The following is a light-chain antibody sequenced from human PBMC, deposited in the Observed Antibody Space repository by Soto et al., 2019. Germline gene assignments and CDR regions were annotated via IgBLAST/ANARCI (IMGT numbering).Light chain of an antibody. V-gene: IGKV3-20*01. CDR2: AAS. CDR3: QEYGSSPRP. CDR1: QSVSSSY. Sequence: IVLTQSPAILALSPGDRATLSCRASQSVSSSYLAWYQHKPGQAPRLLIYAASSRATGIPDRFSGSGSRTDFTLTISRLEPEDSAVYYCQEYGSSPRPFGGGTKVEIK. J-gene: IGKJ4*01.